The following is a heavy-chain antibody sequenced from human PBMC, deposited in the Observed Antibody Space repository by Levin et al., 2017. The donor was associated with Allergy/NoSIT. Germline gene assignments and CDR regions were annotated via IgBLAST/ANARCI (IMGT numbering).Heavy chain of an antibody. CDR2: ITLDVTDT. Sequence: LSLTCAASGFTFSRYYMHWVRQAPGSGLVWVSRITLDVTDTYYADSVKGRFTISRDNAENTLFLQMNSLRAEDTAIYYCARGGCSSTSCLDYWGQGILVTVSS. D-gene: IGHD2-2*01. CDR3: ARGGCSSTSCLDY. J-gene: IGHJ4*02. V-gene: IGHV3-74*01. CDR1: GFTFSRYY.